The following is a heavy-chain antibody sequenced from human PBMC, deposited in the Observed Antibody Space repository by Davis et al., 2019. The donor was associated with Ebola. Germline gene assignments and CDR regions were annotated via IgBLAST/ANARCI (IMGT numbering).Heavy chain of an antibody. Sequence: GGSLRLSCAASGFTVSSNYMSWVRQAPGKGLEWVSVIYSGGSTYYADSVKGRFTISRDNSKNTLYLQMNSLRAEDTAVYYCARVGTRRGGYGLDYGMDVWGQGTTVTVSS. V-gene: IGHV3-53*01. J-gene: IGHJ6*02. CDR3: ARVGTRRGGYGLDYGMDV. D-gene: IGHD5-12*01. CDR1: GFTVSSNY. CDR2: IYSGGST.